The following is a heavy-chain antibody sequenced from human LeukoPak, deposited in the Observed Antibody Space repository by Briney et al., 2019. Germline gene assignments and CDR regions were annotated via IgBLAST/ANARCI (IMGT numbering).Heavy chain of an antibody. J-gene: IGHJ4*02. D-gene: IGHD2-2*01. V-gene: IGHV1-58*02. Sequence: SVKVSCKASGFTFTRSAMQWVRQARGQRLEWLGWIVVGSGDTNYAQKFQERVTITRDMSTSTVYMELSSLRSEDTAVYYCAADRDCSSRSCDPHKFDNWGQGTLVTVSS. CDR3: AADRDCSSRSCDPHKFDN. CDR2: IVVGSGDT. CDR1: GFTFTRSA.